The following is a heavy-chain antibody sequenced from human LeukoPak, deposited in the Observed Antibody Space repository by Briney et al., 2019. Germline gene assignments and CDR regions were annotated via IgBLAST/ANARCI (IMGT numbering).Heavy chain of an antibody. J-gene: IGHJ4*02. D-gene: IGHD2-21*02. V-gene: IGHV4-59*08. CDR2: IYYSGST. CDR3: ARLSGDYHQGFDY. CDR1: GGSISSYY. Sequence: PSQTLSLTCTVSGGSISSYYWSWLRQPPGKGLEWIGYIYYSGSTNYNPSLKSRVTISMDTSKNQFSLKLSSVTAADTAVYYCARLSGDYHQGFDYWGQGTLVTVSS.